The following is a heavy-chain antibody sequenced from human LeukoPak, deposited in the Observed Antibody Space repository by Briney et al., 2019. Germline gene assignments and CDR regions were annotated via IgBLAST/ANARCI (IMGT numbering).Heavy chain of an antibody. D-gene: IGHD6-19*01. CDR2: IKVDGSEK. V-gene: IGHV3-7*03. J-gene: IGHJ4*02. Sequence: QSGRSLRPSCAASGFTFSSFWVGWVRQAPGEGLEWVANIKVDGSEKYYVDSAKGRFTISRDNAKNSLYLQMNSLRADETAVYYCARDSVSSGWSSDTYSFDSWGQGTLVTVSS. CDR3: ARDSVSSGWSSDTYSFDS. CDR1: GFTFSSFW.